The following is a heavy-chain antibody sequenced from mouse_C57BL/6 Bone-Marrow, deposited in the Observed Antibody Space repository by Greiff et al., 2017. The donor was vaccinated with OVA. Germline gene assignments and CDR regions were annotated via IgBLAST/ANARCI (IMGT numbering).Heavy chain of an antibody. Sequence: VQLQQSGAELARPGASVKLSCKASGYTFTSYGISWVKQRTGQGLEWIGEIYPRSGNTYYNEKFKGKATLTADKSSSTAYMELRSLTSADSAVYFCARSSYYGSSCWYFDVWGTGTTVTVAS. CDR3: ARSSYYGSSCWYFDV. D-gene: IGHD1-1*01. V-gene: IGHV1-81*01. J-gene: IGHJ1*03. CDR1: GYTFTSYG. CDR2: IYPRSGNT.